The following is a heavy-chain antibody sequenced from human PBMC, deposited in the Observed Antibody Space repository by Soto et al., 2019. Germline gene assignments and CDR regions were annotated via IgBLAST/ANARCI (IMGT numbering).Heavy chain of an antibody. CDR1: GGTFISYS. CDR2: IIPIFGTP. Sequence: QVQLVQSGAEMKKPGSSVTVSCKVFGGTFISYSISWVRQAPGQGLEWMGGIIPIFGTPNYAQNFQGRVTISADGSTNTAYMELTILRSDDTAEYSCAGGVWRGNSEYYYGMDVCGQGTKVPVAS. V-gene: IGHV1-69*01. CDR3: AGGVWRGNSEYYYGMDV. D-gene: IGHD3-16*01. J-gene: IGHJ6*02.